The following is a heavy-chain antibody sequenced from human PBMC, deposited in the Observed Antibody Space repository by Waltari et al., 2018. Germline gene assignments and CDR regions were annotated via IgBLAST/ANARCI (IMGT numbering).Heavy chain of an antibody. V-gene: IGHV4-34*01. CDR1: GGSFSGYY. J-gene: IGHJ6*02. D-gene: IGHD3-10*01. Sequence: QVQLQQWGAGLLKPSETLSLTCAVYGGSFSGYYWSWIRQHPGKGLEWIGEINHSGSTNYDPSLKRRVTIAVDTSKNQFSLKLSSVTAADTAVYYCARGLRGGYYYYYGMDVWGQGTTVTVSS. CDR3: ARGLRGGYYYYYGMDV. CDR2: INHSGST.